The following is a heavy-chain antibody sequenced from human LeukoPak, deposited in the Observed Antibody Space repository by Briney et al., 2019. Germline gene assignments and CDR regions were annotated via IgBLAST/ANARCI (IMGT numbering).Heavy chain of an antibody. V-gene: IGHV4-39*01. CDR3: ATLSSSGWTWGSQH. Sequence: PSETLSLTCTVSGGSISSYNYYWSWIRQPPGKGLEWIGSVYYSGSTYYKSSLKSRVTISVDTSRNQFSLKVNSVTEADTSLYYCATLSSSGWTWGSQHWGQGTLVSVSS. J-gene: IGHJ1*01. CDR2: VYYSGST. D-gene: IGHD6-25*01. CDR1: GGSISSYNYY.